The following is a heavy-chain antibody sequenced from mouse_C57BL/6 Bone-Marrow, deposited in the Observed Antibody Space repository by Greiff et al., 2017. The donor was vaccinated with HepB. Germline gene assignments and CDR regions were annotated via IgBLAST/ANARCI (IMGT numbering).Heavy chain of an antibody. CDR1: GFTFSSYA. CDR2: ISDGGSYT. Sequence: DVKLVESGGGLVKPGGSLKLSCAASGFTFSSYAMSWVRQTPEKRLEWVATISDGGSYTYYPDNVKGRFTISRDNAKNNLYLQMSHLKSEDTAMYYCARDRPLRGYVDYWGQGTTLTVSS. CDR3: ARDRPLRGYVDY. D-gene: IGHD6-1*01. J-gene: IGHJ2*01. V-gene: IGHV5-4*01.